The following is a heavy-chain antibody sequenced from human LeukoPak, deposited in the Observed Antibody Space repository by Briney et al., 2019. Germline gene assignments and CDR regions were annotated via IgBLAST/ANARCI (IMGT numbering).Heavy chain of an antibody. Sequence: PGGSLRLSCAASGFTFSSYAMSWVRQAPGKGLGWVSAISGSGGSTYYADSVKGRFTISRDNSKNTLYLQMNSLRAEDTAVYYCAKEGGIAVAGRLGYWGQGTLVTVSS. CDR1: GFTFSSYA. D-gene: IGHD6-19*01. CDR3: AKEGGIAVAGRLGY. V-gene: IGHV3-23*01. CDR2: ISGSGGST. J-gene: IGHJ4*02.